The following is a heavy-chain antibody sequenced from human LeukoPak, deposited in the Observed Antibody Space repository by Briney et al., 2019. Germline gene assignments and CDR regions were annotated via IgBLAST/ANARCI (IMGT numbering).Heavy chain of an antibody. CDR3: APGGSGWNFQH. V-gene: IGHV4-4*02. Sequence: SETLSLTCAVSGGSFSSTHWWTWVRAPPGKGLEWIGEIYNSGTTNYNPSLKSRVIISVDKSKNQFSLKLSSVTAPDTAVYYCAPGGSGWNFQHWGQGTLVTVSS. D-gene: IGHD6-19*01. CDR1: GGSFSSTHW. J-gene: IGHJ1*01. CDR2: IYNSGTT.